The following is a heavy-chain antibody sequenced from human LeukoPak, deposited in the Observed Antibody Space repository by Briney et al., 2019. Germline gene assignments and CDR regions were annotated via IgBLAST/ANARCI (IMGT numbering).Heavy chain of an antibody. D-gene: IGHD3-10*01. V-gene: IGHV3-11*06. Sequence: GGSLRLSCAASGFTFSDYYMSWIRQAPGKGLEWVSSISSSSSYIYYADSVKGRFTISRDNAKNSLYLQMNSLRAEDTAVYYCASYGSGSYYNVGSLGYWGQGTLVTVSS. CDR2: ISSSSSYI. J-gene: IGHJ4*02. CDR1: GFTFSDYY. CDR3: ASYGSGSYYNVGSLGY.